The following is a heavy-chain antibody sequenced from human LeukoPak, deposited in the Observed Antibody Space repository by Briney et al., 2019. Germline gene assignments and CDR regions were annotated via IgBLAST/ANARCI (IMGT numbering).Heavy chain of an antibody. Sequence: ASVKVSCKASGYTFTGYYMHWVRQAPGQGLEWMGLINPTGGSTGYAQKFQGRVTMTRDMSTSTDYMELSSLRSEDTAIYYCARDNSVGDNAWWFDPWGQGTLVTVSS. CDR3: ARDNSVGDNAWWFDP. CDR2: INPTGGST. CDR1: GYTFTGYY. V-gene: IGHV1-46*01. D-gene: IGHD1-26*01. J-gene: IGHJ5*02.